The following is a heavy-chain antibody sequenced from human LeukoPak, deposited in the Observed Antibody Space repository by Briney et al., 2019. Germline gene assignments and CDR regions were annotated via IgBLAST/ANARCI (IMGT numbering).Heavy chain of an antibody. CDR1: GYTFTSYG. V-gene: IGHV1-18*01. J-gene: IGHJ4*02. CDR2: ISAYNGNT. Sequence: ASVKVSCKASGYTFTSYGISWVRQAPGQGLEWMGWISAYNGNTNYAQKFQGRVTIAADESTSTAYMELSSLRSEDTAVYYCARARPDSGYDSGHDYWGQGTLVTVSS. CDR3: ARARPDSGYDSGHDY. D-gene: IGHD5-12*01.